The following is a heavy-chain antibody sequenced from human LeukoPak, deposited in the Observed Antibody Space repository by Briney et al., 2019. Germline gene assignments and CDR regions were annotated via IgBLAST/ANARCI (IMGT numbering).Heavy chain of an antibody. D-gene: IGHD2-2*01. V-gene: IGHV3-30-3*01. J-gene: IGHJ6*04. CDR2: ISYDGSNK. CDR1: GFTFSSYA. Sequence: PGGSLRLSCAASGFTFSSYAMHWVRQAPGKGLEWGAVISYDGSNKYYADSVKGRFTISRDNFKNTLYLQMNGLRLEDTAVYYCATLRDIVVVATTPTDVWGKGTTVIVSS. CDR3: ATLRDIVVVATTPTDV.